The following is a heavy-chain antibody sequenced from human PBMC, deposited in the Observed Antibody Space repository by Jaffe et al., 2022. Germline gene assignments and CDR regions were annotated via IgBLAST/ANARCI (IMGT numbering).Heavy chain of an antibody. CDR3: AKGLMTTPNFFDP. Sequence: EVQLVESGGGMVQPGGSLRLSCAASGFTFSTYWMNWVRQAPGKGLEWVANINQDESQKYYVDSVKGRFTISRDNAKNSLYLQMNSLRAEDTAVYYCAKGLMTTPNFFDPWGQGTLVTVSS. CDR1: GFTFSTYW. D-gene: IGHD2-15*01. V-gene: IGHV3-7*01. CDR2: INQDESQK. J-gene: IGHJ5*02.